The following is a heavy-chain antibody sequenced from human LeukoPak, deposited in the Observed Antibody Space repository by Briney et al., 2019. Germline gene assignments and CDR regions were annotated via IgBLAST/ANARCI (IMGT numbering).Heavy chain of an antibody. CDR2: ISGSGGST. J-gene: IGHJ4*02. Sequence: PGGSLRLSCADSGFTFSSYAMSWVRQAPWEGVEWVSAISGSGGSTYYADSVKGRFTISRDNSKNTLYLQMNSLRAEDTAVYYCAKGIAAALLDYWGQGTLVTVSS. D-gene: IGHD6-13*01. V-gene: IGHV3-23*01. CDR3: AKGIAAALLDY. CDR1: GFTFSSYA.